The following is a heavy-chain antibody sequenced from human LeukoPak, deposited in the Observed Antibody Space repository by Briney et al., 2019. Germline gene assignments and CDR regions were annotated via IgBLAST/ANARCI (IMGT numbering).Heavy chain of an antibody. CDR1: GFTFDDYA. CDR2: ISWDGGYT. V-gene: IGHV3-43D*03. D-gene: IGHD4-17*01. CDR3: AKGNYGDYLIDY. Sequence: GGSLRLSCAASGFTFDDYAMHWVRQGPGKGLEWVSLISWDGGYTYYADSMKGRFTISRDNSKNSLYLQMNSLRAEDTALYYCAKGNYGDYLIDYWGQGTLVTVSS. J-gene: IGHJ4*02.